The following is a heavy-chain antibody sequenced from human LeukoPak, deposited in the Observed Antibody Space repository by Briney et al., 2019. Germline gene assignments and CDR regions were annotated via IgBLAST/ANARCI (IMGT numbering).Heavy chain of an antibody. D-gene: IGHD3-10*01. CDR1: GFTFSSYA. CDR3: AREGILTMVRGVIFDYYYGMDV. CDR2: ISYDGSNE. V-gene: IGHV3-30-3*01. Sequence: PGGSLRLSSAASGFTFSSYAMPWVRQAPGKGLEWMAVISYDGSNEYYAGSVKGRFTISRDNSKNTLYLQMNSLRAEDTAVYYCAREGILTMVRGVIFDYYYGMDVWGQGTTVTVSS. J-gene: IGHJ6*02.